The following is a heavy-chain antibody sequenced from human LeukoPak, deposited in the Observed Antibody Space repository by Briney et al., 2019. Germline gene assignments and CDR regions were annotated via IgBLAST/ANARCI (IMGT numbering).Heavy chain of an antibody. CDR1: GFTFSNYA. V-gene: IGHV3-23*01. D-gene: IGHD3-16*02. CDR2: IGGSRGNT. Sequence: PGGSLRLSCAASGFTFSNYAMSWVRQAPRKGLEWVSAIGGSRGNTYYADSVRGRFTISRDNAKNSVYLQMNSLRVEDTAVYYCARVRYQTADYWGQGTLVTVSS. CDR3: ARVRYQTADY. J-gene: IGHJ4*02.